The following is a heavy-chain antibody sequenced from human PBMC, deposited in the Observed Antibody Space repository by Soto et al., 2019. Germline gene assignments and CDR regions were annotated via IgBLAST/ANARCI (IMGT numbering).Heavy chain of an antibody. J-gene: IGHJ6*02. CDR3: ARLAMATRRGYYGMDV. D-gene: IGHD5-12*01. CDR1: GYSFTSYW. CDR2: IEPSDSYT. V-gene: IGHV5-10-1*01. Sequence: EVQLVQSGSEVKKPGESLRISCKGSGYSFTSYWISWVRQMPGKGLEWMGRIEPSDSYTNYRPSFQGHVTISADKSISNAYLQWSSLKASDTAMYYCARLAMATRRGYYGMDVWGQGTTVTVSS.